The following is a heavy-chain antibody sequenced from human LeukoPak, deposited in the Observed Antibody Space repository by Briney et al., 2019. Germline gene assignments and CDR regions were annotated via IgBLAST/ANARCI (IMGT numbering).Heavy chain of an antibody. D-gene: IGHD6-19*01. CDR3: AKDNRRHYTSGPNPDSLH. Sequence: GGSLRLSCAASGFTFSSYAMHWVRQAPGKGLEWVAVISYDGSNKYYADSVKGRFTISRDNAKNSLYLQMNSLRVEDTAFYYCAKDNRRHYTSGPNPDSLHWGQGTLVTVSS. CDR2: ISYDGSNK. CDR1: GFTFSSYA. V-gene: IGHV3-30-3*01. J-gene: IGHJ4*02.